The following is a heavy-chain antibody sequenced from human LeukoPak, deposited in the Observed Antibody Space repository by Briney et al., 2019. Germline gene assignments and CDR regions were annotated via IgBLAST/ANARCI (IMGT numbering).Heavy chain of an antibody. Sequence: SVKVSCKASGGTFSIYAISWVRQAPGQGGEWMGGIIPIFGAANYAQKFQGRVTITADESTSTAYMELSSLRSEDTAVYYCARGGESYDILTGHTPWGQGTLVTVSS. CDR2: IIPIFGAA. D-gene: IGHD3-9*01. CDR1: GGTFSIYA. V-gene: IGHV1-69*01. CDR3: ARGGESYDILTGHTP. J-gene: IGHJ5*02.